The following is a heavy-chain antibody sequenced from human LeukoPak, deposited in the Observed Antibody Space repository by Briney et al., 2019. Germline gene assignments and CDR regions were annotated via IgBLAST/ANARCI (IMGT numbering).Heavy chain of an antibody. V-gene: IGHV3-48*03. Sequence: HPGGSLRLSCAASGFTFSSYEMNWVRQAPGKGLEWVSYISSSGSTIYYADSVKGRFTISRDNAKNSLYLQMNSLRAEDTAVYYCASTGYSSGWSGYWGQGTLVTVSS. D-gene: IGHD6-19*01. CDR2: ISSSGSTI. CDR1: GFTFSSYE. CDR3: ASTGYSSGWSGY. J-gene: IGHJ4*02.